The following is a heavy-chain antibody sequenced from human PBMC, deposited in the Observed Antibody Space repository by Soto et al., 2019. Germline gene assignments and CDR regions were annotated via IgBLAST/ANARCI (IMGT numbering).Heavy chain of an antibody. CDR2: IYYSGST. J-gene: IGHJ4*02. D-gene: IGHD6-19*01. CDR3: AREGSGSL. CDR1: GGSISSSSYY. Sequence: TSETLSLTCTVSGGSISSSSYYWGWIRQPPGMGLEWIGSIYYSGSTSYNPSLKSRVTISVDTSKNQFSLKLSSVTAADTAVYYCAREGSGSLWGQGTLVTVSS. V-gene: IGHV4-39*02.